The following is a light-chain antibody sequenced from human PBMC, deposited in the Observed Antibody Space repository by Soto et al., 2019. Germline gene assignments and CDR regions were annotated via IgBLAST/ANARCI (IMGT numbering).Light chain of an antibody. CDR2: EVS. V-gene: IGLV2-23*02. CDR3: CSYAGSRTSLYV. Sequence: QSVLTQPASLSGSPGQSITISCTGTSSDVGSYNLVSWYQQHPGKAPKLMIYEVSKRPSGVSNRFSGSKSGNTASLTISGLQAEDEADYYCCSYAGSRTSLYVFGTGTKVTVL. J-gene: IGLJ1*01. CDR1: SSDVGSYNL.